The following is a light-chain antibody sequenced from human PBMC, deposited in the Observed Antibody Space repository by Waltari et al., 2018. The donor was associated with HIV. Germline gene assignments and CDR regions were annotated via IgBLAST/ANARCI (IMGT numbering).Light chain of an antibody. J-gene: IGLJ3*02. CDR1: TSLIGTNF. CDR3: GTWDNSLRAWV. V-gene: IGLV1-51*01. Sequence: QSVLTQPPSVSAAPGQKVTISCSGSTSLIGTNFVSWYQQFPGTAPKLLIYDNNKRPSGIPDRFSGSRSGSSATLGITGLQTGDEAEYYCGTWDNSLRAWVFGGGTKVTVL. CDR2: DNN.